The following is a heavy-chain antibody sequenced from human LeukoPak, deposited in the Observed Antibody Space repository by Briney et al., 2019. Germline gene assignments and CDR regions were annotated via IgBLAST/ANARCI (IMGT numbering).Heavy chain of an antibody. CDR2: INPSGGST. V-gene: IGHV1-46*01. Sequence: ASVKVSCKASGYTFTSYYMHWVRQAPGQGLEWMGIINPSGGSTSYAQKFQGRVTMTRDTSTSTVYMELSSLRSEDTAVYYCARAIVVVVAASNLDYWGQGTLVTVSS. J-gene: IGHJ4*02. CDR1: GYTFTSYY. D-gene: IGHD2-15*01. CDR3: ARAIVVVVAASNLDY.